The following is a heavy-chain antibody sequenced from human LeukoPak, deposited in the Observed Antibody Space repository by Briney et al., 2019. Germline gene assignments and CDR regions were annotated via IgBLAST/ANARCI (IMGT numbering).Heavy chain of an antibody. CDR2: ISYDGSNK. CDR1: GFTFSSYG. V-gene: IGHV3-30*03. CDR3: ASPVMTTVTTGFDY. J-gene: IGHJ4*02. D-gene: IGHD4-17*01. Sequence: GGSLRLSCAASGFTFSSYGMHWVRQAPGKGLEWVAVISYDGSNKYYADSVKGRFTISRDNSKNTLYLQMNSLRAEDTAVYYCASPVMTTVTTGFDYWGQGTLVTVSS.